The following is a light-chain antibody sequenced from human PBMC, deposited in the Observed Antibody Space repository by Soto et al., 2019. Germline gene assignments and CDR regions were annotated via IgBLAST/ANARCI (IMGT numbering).Light chain of an antibody. Sequence: QSALTQPASVSGSPGQSITISCTGTSSDVGGYNYVSWYQQHPGKSPKLMIYEVSNRPSGVSNRFSGSKSGNTASLTISGLQAEDEADYYCRSYTSSSTYVFGPGTQVTVL. V-gene: IGLV2-14*01. CDR3: RSYTSSSTYV. CDR1: SSDVGGYNY. CDR2: EVS. J-gene: IGLJ1*01.